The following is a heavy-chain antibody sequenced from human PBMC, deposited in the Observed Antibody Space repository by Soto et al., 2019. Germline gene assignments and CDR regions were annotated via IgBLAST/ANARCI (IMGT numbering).Heavy chain of an antibody. D-gene: IGHD2-15*01. CDR1: GFTFSNAW. J-gene: IGHJ4*02. CDR3: TTDRLYGVVVVAATVDY. V-gene: IGHV3-15*01. CDR2: IKSKTDGGTT. Sequence: GGSLRLSCAASGFTFSNAWMSWVRQAPGKGLEWVGRIKSKTDGGTTDYAAPVKGRFTISRDDSKNTLYLQMNSLKTEDTAVHYCTTDRLYGVVVVAATVDYWGQGTLGTVSS.